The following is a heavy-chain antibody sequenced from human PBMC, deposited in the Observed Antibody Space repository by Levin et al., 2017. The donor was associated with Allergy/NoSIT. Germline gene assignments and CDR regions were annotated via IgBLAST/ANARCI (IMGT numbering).Heavy chain of an antibody. CDR2: IYYSGST. CDR1: GGSISSSSYY. Sequence: RASETLSLTCTVSGGSISSSSYYWGWIRQPPGKGLEWIGSIYYSGSTQYNPSLKSRVTISVDTSKNQFSLKLSSVTAADTAVYYCASLGYGSGSRPFDYWGQGTLVTVSS. D-gene: IGHD3-10*01. J-gene: IGHJ4*02. V-gene: IGHV4-39*01. CDR3: ASLGYGSGSRPFDY.